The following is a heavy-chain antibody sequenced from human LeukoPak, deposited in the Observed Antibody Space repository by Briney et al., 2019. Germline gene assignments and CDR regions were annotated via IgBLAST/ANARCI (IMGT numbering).Heavy chain of an antibody. J-gene: IGHJ3*02. CDR2: IYYSGST. Sequence: SETLSLTCTVSGGSISSSSYYWGWIRQPPGKGLEWIGSIYYSGSTYYNPSLKSRVTISVDTSKNQFSLKLSSVTAADTAVYYCAREPPYYGDYGGDAFDIWGQGTMVTVSS. CDR1: GGSISSSSYY. CDR3: AREPPYYGDYGGDAFDI. V-gene: IGHV4-39*07. D-gene: IGHD4-17*01.